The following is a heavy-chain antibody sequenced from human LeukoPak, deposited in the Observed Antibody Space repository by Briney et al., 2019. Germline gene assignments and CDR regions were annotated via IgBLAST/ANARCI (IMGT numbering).Heavy chain of an antibody. V-gene: IGHV3-33*01. CDR3: ARDPRYTSSSIDY. D-gene: IGHD6-13*01. J-gene: IGHJ4*02. Sequence: GGSLRLSCVASGFTFSNYGMHWVRQAPGKGLEWVAFIWYDGSNKDYADSVKGRFTISRDESKNTMYLQKNSLRVEDTAVYYCARDPRYTSSSIDYWGQGTLVTVSS. CDR1: GFTFSNYG. CDR2: IWYDGSNK.